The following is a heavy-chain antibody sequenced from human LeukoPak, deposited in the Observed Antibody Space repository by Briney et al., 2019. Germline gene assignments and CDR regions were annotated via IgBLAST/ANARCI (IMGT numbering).Heavy chain of an antibody. CDR3: ARILYISGWSIDY. J-gene: IGHJ4*02. CDR1: GFTFSSYW. Sequence: GGSLRLSCAASGFTFSSYWMHWVRQAPGKGLVWVSRINTDGSSTSYADSVKGRFTISRDNAKNSVYLQMNSLRAEDTAVYYCARILYISGWSIDYWGQGALVTVSS. V-gene: IGHV3-74*01. CDR2: INTDGSST. D-gene: IGHD6-19*01.